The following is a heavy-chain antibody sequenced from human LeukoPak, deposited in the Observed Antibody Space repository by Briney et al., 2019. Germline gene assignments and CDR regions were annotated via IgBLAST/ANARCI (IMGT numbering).Heavy chain of an antibody. D-gene: IGHD1-26*01. V-gene: IGHV3-20*04. J-gene: IGHJ5*02. CDR1: GFTFDDYG. CDR3: AKKYSTGLDP. CDR2: INWNGGST. Sequence: GGSLRLPCAASGFTFDDYGMSWVRQAPGKGLEWVSGINWNGGSTGYADSVKGRFTISRDNAKNSLYLQMNSLRAEDTAVYYCAKKYSTGLDPWGQGTLVTVSS.